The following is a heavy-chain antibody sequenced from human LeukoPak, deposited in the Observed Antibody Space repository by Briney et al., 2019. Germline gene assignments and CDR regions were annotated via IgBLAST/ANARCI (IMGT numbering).Heavy chain of an antibody. CDR1: GFTFRNYA. V-gene: IGHV3-23*01. D-gene: IGHD6-6*01. CDR3: AKGSRSARPYYFDY. J-gene: IGHJ4*02. Sequence: PGGSLRLSCAASGFTFRNYAMSWVRQAPGKGLEWVSAISDTGGSTYYADSVKGRFTISSDNSKNMLYLQINSLRAEDTAIYYCAKGSRSARPYYFDYWGQGTLVTVSS. CDR2: ISDTGGST.